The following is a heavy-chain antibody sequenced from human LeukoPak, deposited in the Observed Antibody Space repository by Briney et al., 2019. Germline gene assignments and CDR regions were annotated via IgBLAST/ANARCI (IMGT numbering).Heavy chain of an antibody. D-gene: IGHD3-10*01. CDR3: ASVWSYYGSGST. Sequence: SETLSLTCAVYGGSFSGYYWSWIRQPPGKGLEWIGEINHSGSTNYNPSLKSRVTISVDTSKNQFSLKLSSVTAADTAVYYCASVWSYYGSGSTWGQGTLVTVSS. J-gene: IGHJ4*02. CDR1: GGSFSGYY. CDR2: INHSGST. V-gene: IGHV4-34*01.